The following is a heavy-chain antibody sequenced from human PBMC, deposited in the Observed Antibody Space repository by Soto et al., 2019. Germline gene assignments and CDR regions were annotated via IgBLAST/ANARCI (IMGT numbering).Heavy chain of an antibody. CDR1: GGTFSSYA. CDR3: ARQGSNAYYYSGMDV. CDR2: IIRIFGTP. Sequence: QVQLVQSGAEVKKPGSSVKVSCKASGGTFSSYAINWVRQAPGQGLEWMGGIIRIFGTPDYAQRFQGRVTITADESTSTAYMELSSLRSEDTAVYYCARQGSNAYYYSGMDVWGQGTTVTVSS. D-gene: IGHD3-10*01. V-gene: IGHV1-69*12. J-gene: IGHJ6*02.